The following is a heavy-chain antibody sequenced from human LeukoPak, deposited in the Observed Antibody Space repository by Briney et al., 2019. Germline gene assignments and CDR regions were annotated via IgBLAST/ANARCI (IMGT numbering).Heavy chain of an antibody. CDR3: ARGSYSSSWFDP. CDR2: ISYDGSNK. Sequence: GGSLRLSCAASGFTFSIYGMHWVRQAPGKGLEWVAVISYDGSNKYYADSVKGRFTISRDNSKNTLYLQMNSLRAEDTAVYYCARGSYSSSWFDPWGQGTLVTVSS. CDR1: GFTFSIYG. D-gene: IGHD6-13*01. V-gene: IGHV3-30*03. J-gene: IGHJ5*02.